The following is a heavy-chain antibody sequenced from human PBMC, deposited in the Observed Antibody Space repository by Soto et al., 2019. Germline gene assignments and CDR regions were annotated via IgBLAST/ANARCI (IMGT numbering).Heavy chain of an antibody. J-gene: IGHJ4*02. D-gene: IGHD6-6*01. CDR1: GFTFSSYA. CDR3: ARSRWGKQLGCHVDY. CDR2: ISYDGSNK. V-gene: IGHV3-30-3*01. Sequence: QVQLVESGGGVAQPGRSLRLSCAASGFTFSSYAMHWVRQAPGKGLEWVAVISYDGSNKYYADSVKGRFTISRDNSKNTLYLQMNSRRAEDAAVYYCARSRWGKQLGCHVDYWGQGTLVTVSS.